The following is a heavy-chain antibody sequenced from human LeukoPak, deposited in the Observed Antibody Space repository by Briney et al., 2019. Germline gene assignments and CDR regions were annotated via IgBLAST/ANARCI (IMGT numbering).Heavy chain of an antibody. CDR2: ISAYNGNT. CDR3: ARGGNVLRYFDWLSASYY. D-gene: IGHD3-9*01. CDR1: GYTFTSYG. V-gene: IGHV1-18*01. J-gene: IGHJ4*02. Sequence: ASVKVSCKASGYTFTSYGISWVRQAPGQGLEWMGWISAYNGNTNYAQKLQGRVTMTTDTSTSTAYMELRSLRSDDTAVYYCARGGNVLRYFDWLSASYYWGQGTLVTVSS.